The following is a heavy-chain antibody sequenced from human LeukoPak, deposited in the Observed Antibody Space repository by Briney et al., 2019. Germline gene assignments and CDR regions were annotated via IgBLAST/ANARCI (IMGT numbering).Heavy chain of an antibody. J-gene: IGHJ5*02. CDR2: ISVYNGYA. CDR3: ARYRLSDSPINWFDP. V-gene: IGHV1-18*01. CDR1: GYIFTSYG. Sequence: ASVKVSCKASGYIFTSYGIAWVRQAPGQGLEWMGWISVYNGYANYPESLQGRVTMTTDTSTKTAYMELRSLRSDDTAVYYCARYRLSDSPINWFDPWGQGTLVTVSS. D-gene: IGHD3-22*01.